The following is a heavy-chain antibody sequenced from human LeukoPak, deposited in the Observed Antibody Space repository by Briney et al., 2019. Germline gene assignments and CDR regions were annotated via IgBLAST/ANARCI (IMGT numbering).Heavy chain of an antibody. J-gene: IGHJ4*02. Sequence: GGSLGLSCVASGFTFSSYGMHWVRQAPGKGLEWVAFISYDGSNENIADSVKGRFIISRDNSKNTLYLQMNSLRAEDTAVYYCAKGPAPRLGEFSYHALVDYWGQGTLVTVSS. D-gene: IGHD3-16*02. CDR3: AKGPAPRLGEFSYHALVDY. V-gene: IGHV3-30*18. CDR1: GFTFSSYG. CDR2: ISYDGSNE.